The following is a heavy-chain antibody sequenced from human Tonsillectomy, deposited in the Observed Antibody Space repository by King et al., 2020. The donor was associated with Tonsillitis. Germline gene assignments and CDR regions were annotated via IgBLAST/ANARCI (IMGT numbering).Heavy chain of an antibody. CDR1: GFTFSAYT. D-gene: IGHD7-27*01. CDR2: IRSSSSDT. CDR3: ARDLNWGFAS. Sequence: VQLVQSGGGLVQPGGSLRLSCAASGFTFSAYTMNWVRQAPGKGLEWTSNIRSSSSDTSYADSVKGRFTISRDNAKNSLYLHMNNLRAEDTAVYYCARDLNWGFASWLQGTLVTVSS. V-gene: IGHV3-48*01. J-gene: IGHJ4*02.